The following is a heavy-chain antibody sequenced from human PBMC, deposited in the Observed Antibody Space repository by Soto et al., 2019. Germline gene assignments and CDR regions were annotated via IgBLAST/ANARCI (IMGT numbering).Heavy chain of an antibody. V-gene: IGHV3-23*01. J-gene: IGHJ4*02. Sequence: PGGSLRLSCAASGFIFNSYAVSWVRQAPGKGLEWVSLISGSGDITYYADSVKGRFSISRDKFNNTLYLQMNSLRAEDTAIYYCVKNGAYADFFDYWGQGTLVTVSS. CDR3: VKNGAYADFFDY. CDR1: GFIFNSYA. CDR2: ISGSGDIT. D-gene: IGHD2-8*01.